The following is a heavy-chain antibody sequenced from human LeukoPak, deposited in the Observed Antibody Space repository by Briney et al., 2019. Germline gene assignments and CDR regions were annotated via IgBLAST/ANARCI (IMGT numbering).Heavy chain of an antibody. D-gene: IGHD2-2*01. J-gene: IGHJ4*02. CDR3: ARADCSSSSCYEFDY. CDR1: GFTSSDYY. CDR2: IRSSGSIK. V-gene: IGHV3-11*04. Sequence: GGSLRLSCAASGFTSSDYYMSWIRQAPGKGLEWVSYIRSSGSIKFYADSVRGRFTISRDNAKNSLYLQMNSLRAEDTAVYYCARADCSSSSCYEFDYWGQETLVTVSS.